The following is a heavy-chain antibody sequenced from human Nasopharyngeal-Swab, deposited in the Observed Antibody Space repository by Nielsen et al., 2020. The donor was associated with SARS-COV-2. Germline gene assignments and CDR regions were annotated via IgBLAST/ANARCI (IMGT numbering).Heavy chain of an antibody. CDR2: ISSSSSYI. Sequence: GGSLRLSCAASGFTSSSFSMNWARQAPGKGLEWVSSISSSSSYIYYADSVKGRFTISRDNAKNSLYLQMNSLRAEDTAVYYCARVRFLEWLFPLYYYYGMDVWGQGTTVTVSS. CDR1: GFTSSSFS. J-gene: IGHJ6*02. V-gene: IGHV3-21*01. D-gene: IGHD3-3*01. CDR3: ARVRFLEWLFPLYYYYGMDV.